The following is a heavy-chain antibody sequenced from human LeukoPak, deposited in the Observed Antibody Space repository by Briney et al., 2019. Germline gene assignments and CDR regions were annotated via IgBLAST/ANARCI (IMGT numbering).Heavy chain of an antibody. Sequence: GGSLRLSCAASGFTFSSYEMNWVRQAPGKGLEWVSYISSSGSTIYYADSVKGRFTISRDNAKNSLYLQMNSLRAEDTAVYYCAGTPIAAAGTRWDYYYMDVWGKGTTVTVSS. J-gene: IGHJ6*03. D-gene: IGHD6-13*01. CDR2: ISSSGSTI. CDR1: GFTFSSYE. CDR3: AGTPIAAAGTRWDYYYMDV. V-gene: IGHV3-48*03.